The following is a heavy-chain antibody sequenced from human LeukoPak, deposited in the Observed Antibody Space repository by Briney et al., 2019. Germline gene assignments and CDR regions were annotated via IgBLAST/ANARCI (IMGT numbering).Heavy chain of an antibody. J-gene: IGHJ4*02. V-gene: IGHV3-21*01. CDR2: ISSSSSYI. Sequence: GGSLRFSCAASGFTFSSYSMNWVRQAPGKGLEWVSSISSSSSYIYYADSVKGRFTISRDNAKNSLYLQMNSLRAEDTAVYYCAREPYYDILTGYSYYFDYWGQGTLATVSS. D-gene: IGHD3-9*01. CDR1: GFTFSSYS. CDR3: AREPYYDILTGYSYYFDY.